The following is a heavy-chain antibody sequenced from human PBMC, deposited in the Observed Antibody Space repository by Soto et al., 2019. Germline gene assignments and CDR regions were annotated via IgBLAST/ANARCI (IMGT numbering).Heavy chain of an antibody. D-gene: IGHD1-26*01. V-gene: IGHV3-23*01. J-gene: IGHJ4*02. CDR3: SKSNGDTWERYFFDF. CDR1: GFTFSSFS. Sequence: EVQLLESGGGLVQPGGSLRLSCAASGFTFSSFSLSWVRQAPGKGLEWVSGISGLGGSIYYADSVKGRFTISRDNSKNTLYLQMNSLRAEDTAVYYCSKSNGDTWERYFFDFWGQGTVVTVSS. CDR2: ISGLGGSI.